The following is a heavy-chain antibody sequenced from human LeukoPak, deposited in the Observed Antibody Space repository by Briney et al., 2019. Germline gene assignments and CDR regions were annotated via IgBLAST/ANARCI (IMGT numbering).Heavy chain of an antibody. J-gene: IGHJ4*02. V-gene: IGHV3-30-3*01. CDR3: AREAGIALFDY. D-gene: IGHD6-13*01. CDR2: ISYDGSNK. Sequence: GRSLRLSCAASGFTFSSYAMHWVRQAPGKGLEWVAVISYDGSNKYYADSVKGRFTISRDNSKNTLYLQMNSLRAEDTAVYYCAREAGIALFDYWGQGTLVTVSS. CDR1: GFTFSSYA.